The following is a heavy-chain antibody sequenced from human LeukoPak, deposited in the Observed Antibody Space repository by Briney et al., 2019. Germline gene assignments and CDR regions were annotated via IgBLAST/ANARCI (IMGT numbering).Heavy chain of an antibody. V-gene: IGHV4-38-2*02. CDR3: ARDVPWTYYDILTGAFDI. J-gene: IGHJ3*02. Sequence: SETLSLTCTVSGYSISSGYYWGWIRRPPGKGLEWIGSICYSGSTYYNPSLKSRVTISVDTSKNQFSLKLSSVTAADTAVYYCARDVPWTYYDILTGAFDIWGQGTMVTVSS. D-gene: IGHD3-9*01. CDR2: ICYSGST. CDR1: GYSISSGYY.